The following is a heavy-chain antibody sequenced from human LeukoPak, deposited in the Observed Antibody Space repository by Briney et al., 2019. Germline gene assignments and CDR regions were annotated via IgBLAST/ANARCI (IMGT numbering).Heavy chain of an antibody. J-gene: IGHJ6*03. CDR3: ANRGNPAVGHHYLDV. D-gene: IGHD2-2*01. V-gene: IGHV3-23*01. CDR2: ITRSGCST. CDR1: GFTFSNYG. Sequence: GGCLRLSCAASGFTFSNYGMSWVRQAPGKGLEWVASITRSGCSTFYTDSVKGRFTISRDNSKNTLYLQMNSLSAEDTAVYYCANRGNPAVGHHYLDVWGKGTTVSVSS.